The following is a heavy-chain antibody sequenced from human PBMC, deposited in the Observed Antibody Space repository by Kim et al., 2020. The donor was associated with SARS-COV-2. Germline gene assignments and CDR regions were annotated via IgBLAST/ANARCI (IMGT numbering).Heavy chain of an antibody. CDR2: IWYDGSNK. J-gene: IGHJ6*02. Sequence: GGSLRLSCAASGFTFSSYGMHWVRQAPGKGLEWVAVIWYDGSNKYYADSVKGRFTISRDNSKNTLYLQMNSLRAEDTAVYYGAKDIMGNWNDEYYGMDVWGQGTTVTVSS. D-gene: IGHD1-1*01. CDR1: GFTFSSYG. CDR3: AKDIMGNWNDEYYGMDV. V-gene: IGHV3-33*06.